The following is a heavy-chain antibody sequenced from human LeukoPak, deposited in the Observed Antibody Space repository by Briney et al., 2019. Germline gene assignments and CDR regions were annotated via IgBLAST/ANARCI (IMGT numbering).Heavy chain of an antibody. D-gene: IGHD4-11*01. Sequence: TSETLSLTCTVSGGSITSYYWSWIRQPPGKGLEYIGYVFSSGNTNYNPSLKSRVTISLDTSKNQFSLKLRSVTAADAAVYYCARELYTNHDLLWFDPWGQGTLVTVSS. CDR3: ARELYTNHDLLWFDP. CDR2: VFSSGNT. CDR1: GGSITSYY. V-gene: IGHV4-4*08. J-gene: IGHJ5*02.